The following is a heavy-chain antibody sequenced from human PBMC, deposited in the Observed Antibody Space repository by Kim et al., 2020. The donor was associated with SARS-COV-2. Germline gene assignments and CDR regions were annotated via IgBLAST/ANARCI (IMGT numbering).Heavy chain of an antibody. CDR3: TNNGGVPGSSNYGMDV. Sequence: GGSLRLSCAASGFTFSNYAMNWVRQAPGKGLEWVSTISASGGSTYYADSAKGRFTISRDNAKNTFYFEMNTLRAEDTALYYCTNNGGVPGSSNYGMDVWGQGTTVTVTS. CDR1: GFTFSNYA. J-gene: IGHJ6*02. CDR2: ISASGGST. V-gene: IGHV3-23*01. D-gene: IGHD3-16*01.